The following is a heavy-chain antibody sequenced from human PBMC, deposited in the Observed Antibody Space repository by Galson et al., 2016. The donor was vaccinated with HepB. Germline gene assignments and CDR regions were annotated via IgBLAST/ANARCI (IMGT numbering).Heavy chain of an antibody. CDR2: INHSGST. CDR3: ARGGNFWSGYYSALRGGYYFDY. Sequence: SETLSLTCAVYGGSFSGYYWSWIRQPPGKGLEWIGEINHSGSTNYNPSLKSRVTISVDTSKNQFSLKLSSVTAADTAVYYCARGGNFWSGYYSALRGGYYFDYWGQGTLVTVSS. V-gene: IGHV4-34*01. D-gene: IGHD3-3*01. J-gene: IGHJ4*02. CDR1: GGSFSGYY.